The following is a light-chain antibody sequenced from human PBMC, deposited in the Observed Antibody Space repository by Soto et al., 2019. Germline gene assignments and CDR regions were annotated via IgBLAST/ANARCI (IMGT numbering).Light chain of an antibody. CDR2: GAS. J-gene: IGKJ3*01. CDR3: QQYNNWPPLFT. V-gene: IGKV3D-15*01. CDR1: QSVSSN. Sequence: EIVMTQSPATLSVSPGERATLSCRASQSVSSNLAWYQQKPGQAPRLLICGASTRATGIPARFSGSGYGTKFTLTNSSLQSEDFAVYYCQQYNNWPPLFTVGPGTKVDI.